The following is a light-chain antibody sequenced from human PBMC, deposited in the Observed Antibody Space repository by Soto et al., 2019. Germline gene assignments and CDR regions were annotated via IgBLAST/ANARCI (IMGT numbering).Light chain of an antibody. CDR1: SSDVGGYSY. V-gene: IGLV2-14*01. J-gene: IGLJ1*01. Sequence: QSVLTQPASVSGSPGQSITISCTGTSSDVGGYSYVSWYQQHPGKAPKLMIYDVSNRPSGVSNRFSGSKSGNTASLTISGLQAEDEADYYCSSYTSSSTLLYVFGTGTKVTV. CDR2: DVS. CDR3: SSYTSSSTLLYV.